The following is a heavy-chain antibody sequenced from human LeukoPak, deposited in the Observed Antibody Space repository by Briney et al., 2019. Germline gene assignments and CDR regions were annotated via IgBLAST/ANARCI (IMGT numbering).Heavy chain of an antibody. J-gene: IGHJ4*02. V-gene: IGHV3-53*01. CDR2: IYSGGSR. CDR3: ARRPTYFGWRPSESPSYFDF. D-gene: IGHD3-9*01. Sequence: RAGGSLRLSCAASGFTVSSNYMSWVRQAPGKGLEWVSVIYSGGSRYYADSVKGRFTISRDNSKNTMYLQMNSLRAEYTAVYYCARRPTYFGWRPSESPSYFDFWGQGTLVTVSS. CDR1: GFTVSSNY.